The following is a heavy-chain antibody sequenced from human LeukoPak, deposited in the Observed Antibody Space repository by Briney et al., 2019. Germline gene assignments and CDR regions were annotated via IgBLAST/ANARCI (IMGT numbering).Heavy chain of an antibody. Sequence: GRSLRLSCAASGSTFSSYGMHWVRQAPGKGLEWVAVISYDGSNKYYADSVKGRFTISRDNSKNTLYLQMNSLRAEDTAVYYCAKKDYWGQGTLVTVSS. CDR2: ISYDGSNK. J-gene: IGHJ4*02. V-gene: IGHV3-30*18. CDR1: GSTFSSYG. CDR3: AKKDY.